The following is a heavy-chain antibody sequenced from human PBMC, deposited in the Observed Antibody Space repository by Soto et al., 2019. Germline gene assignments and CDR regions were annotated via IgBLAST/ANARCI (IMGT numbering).Heavy chain of an antibody. CDR3: ARQRRSGAPYDY. Sequence: QLQLQESGPGLVKPSETLSLTCTVSGGSISSSSYYWGWIRQPPGKGLEWIGSIYYSGSTYYNPSLKSRVTISVDTSKNQFSLKLSCVTAADTAVYYCARQRRSGAPYDYWGQGTLVTVSS. V-gene: IGHV4-39*01. D-gene: IGHD1-1*01. CDR2: IYYSGST. CDR1: GGSISSSSYY. J-gene: IGHJ4*02.